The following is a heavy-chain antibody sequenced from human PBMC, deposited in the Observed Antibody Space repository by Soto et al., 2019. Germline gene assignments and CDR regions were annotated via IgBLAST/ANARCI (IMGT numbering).Heavy chain of an antibody. D-gene: IGHD3-16*01. J-gene: IGHJ6*02. CDR2: ISRSGSIV. CDR3: GRDPELWDENVASRPSTYYYGMDV. Sequence: QLVESGGGLVEPGGSLRLSCAASGFTFSDHYMSWIRQAPGKGLEWVSYISRSGSIVYYADSVKGRFTISRDNSKNSLYLQMDGRRAEDTAIYYCGRDPELWDENVASRPSTYYYGMDVWGQGTTVAVAS. V-gene: IGHV3-11*01. CDR1: GFTFSDHY.